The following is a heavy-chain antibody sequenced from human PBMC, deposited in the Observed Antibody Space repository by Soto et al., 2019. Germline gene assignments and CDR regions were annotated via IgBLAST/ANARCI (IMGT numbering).Heavy chain of an antibody. Sequence: GGSLRLSCAASGFTFSSYAMSWVRQAPGKGLEWVSAISGSGGSTYYADSVKGRFTISRDNSKNTLYLQMNSLRAEDTAVYYCAKVSPGINYDFWSGYYNFYFDYWGQGTLVTVSS. J-gene: IGHJ4*02. CDR3: AKVSPGINYDFWSGYYNFYFDY. V-gene: IGHV3-23*01. D-gene: IGHD3-3*01. CDR1: GFTFSSYA. CDR2: ISGSGGST.